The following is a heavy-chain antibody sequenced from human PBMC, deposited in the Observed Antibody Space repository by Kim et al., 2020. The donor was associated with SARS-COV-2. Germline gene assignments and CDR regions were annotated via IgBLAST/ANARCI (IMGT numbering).Heavy chain of an antibody. CDR1: GYTFTSYY. Sequence: ASVKVSCKASGYTFTSYYMHWVRQAPGQGLEWMGIINPSGGSTSYAQKFQGRVTMTRDTSTSTVYMELSSLRSEDTAVYYCARGGLRNYYDSSGYYPFNWFDPWGQGTLVTVSS. D-gene: IGHD3-22*01. V-gene: IGHV1-46*01. J-gene: IGHJ5*02. CDR3: ARGGLRNYYDSSGYYPFNWFDP. CDR2: INPSGGST.